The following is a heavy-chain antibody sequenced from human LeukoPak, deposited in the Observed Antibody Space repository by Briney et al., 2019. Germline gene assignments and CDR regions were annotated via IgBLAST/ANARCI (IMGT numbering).Heavy chain of an antibody. Sequence: SETLSLTCTASGGSISSYYWSWIRQPPGKGLEWIGYIYYSGSTYYNPSLKSRVTISVDTSKNQFSLKLSSVTAADTAVYYCARAGYSYGHEGWFDPWGQGTLVTVSS. CDR2: IYYSGST. CDR1: GGSISSYY. V-gene: IGHV4-59*12. D-gene: IGHD5-18*01. CDR3: ARAGYSYGHEGWFDP. J-gene: IGHJ5*02.